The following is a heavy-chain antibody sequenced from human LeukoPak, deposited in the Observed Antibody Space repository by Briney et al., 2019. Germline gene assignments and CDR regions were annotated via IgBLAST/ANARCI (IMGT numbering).Heavy chain of an antibody. V-gene: IGHV4-39*01. Sequence: PSETLSLTCTVSGGSISSSSYYWGWIRQPPGKGLEWIGSIYYSGSTYYNPSLKSRVTISVDTSKSQFSLKLSSVTAADTAVYYCARQKEVAGAFDYWGQGTLVTVSS. CDR3: ARQKEVAGAFDY. CDR1: GGSISSSSYY. CDR2: IYYSGST. D-gene: IGHD6-19*01. J-gene: IGHJ4*02.